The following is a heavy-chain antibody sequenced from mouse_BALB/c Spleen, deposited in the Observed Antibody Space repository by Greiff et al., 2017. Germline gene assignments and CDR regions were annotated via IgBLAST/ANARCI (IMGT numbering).Heavy chain of an antibody. CDR3: TRIDYEGYYAMDY. J-gene: IGHJ4*01. CDR2: IYPGNSDT. D-gene: IGHD2-4*01. V-gene: IGHV1-5*01. CDR1: GYSFTSYW. Sequence: EVKLQQSGTVLARPGASVKMSCKASGYSFTSYWMHWVKQRPGQGLEWIGAIYPGNSDTSYNQKFKGKAKLTAVTSASTAYMELSSLTNEDSAVYYCTRIDYEGYYAMDYWGQGTSVTVSS.